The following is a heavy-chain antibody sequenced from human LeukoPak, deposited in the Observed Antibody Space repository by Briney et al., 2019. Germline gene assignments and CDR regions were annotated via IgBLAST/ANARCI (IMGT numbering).Heavy chain of an antibody. CDR2: IKQDGSEK. D-gene: IGHD4-17*01. CDR1: RFTFSSYW. CDR3: ATLDYGDSPRSYFDY. V-gene: IGHV3-7*01. Sequence: GGSLRLSCAASRFTFSSYWMSWVRQAPGKGLEWVANIKQDGSEKYYVDSVKGRFTISRDNAKNSLYLQMNSLRAEDTAVYYCATLDYGDSPRSYFDYWGQGTLVTVSS. J-gene: IGHJ4*02.